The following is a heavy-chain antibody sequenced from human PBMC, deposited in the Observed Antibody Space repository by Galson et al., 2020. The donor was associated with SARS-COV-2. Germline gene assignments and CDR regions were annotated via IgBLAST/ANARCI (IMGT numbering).Heavy chain of an antibody. J-gene: IGHJ5*02. V-gene: IGHV4-31*03. D-gene: IGHD2-15*01. CDR3: ARASRQVVTTTRVVVNWFDP. CDR1: GGSITSGPYY. CDR2: IYYSGST. Sequence: ASETLSLTCTVSGGSITSGPYYWGWIRQHPGKGLEWIGYIYYSGSTYYKPSLKSRATISIDTSKNQFSLRLSSVTAADTAVYYCARASRQVVTTTRVVVNWFDPWGQGTLVTVSS.